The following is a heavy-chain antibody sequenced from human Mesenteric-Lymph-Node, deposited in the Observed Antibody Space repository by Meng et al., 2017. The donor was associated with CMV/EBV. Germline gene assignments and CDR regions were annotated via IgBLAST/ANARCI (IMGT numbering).Heavy chain of an antibody. J-gene: IGHJ4*02. CDR3: ARAGSGGRSFDY. D-gene: IGHD6-19*01. CDR2: TYYRSKWYI. CDR1: GDSVSSNSAA. Sequence: SETLYLTCAISGDSVSSNSAAWNWIRQSPSRGLEWLGRTYYRSKWYIDYAVSVKSRITINSDTSKNQFALQLNSVTPDDTAVYYCARAGSGGRSFDYWGPGTLVTVSS. V-gene: IGHV6-1*01.